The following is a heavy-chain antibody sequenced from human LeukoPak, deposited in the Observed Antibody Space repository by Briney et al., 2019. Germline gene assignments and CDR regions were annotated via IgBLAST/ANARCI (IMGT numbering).Heavy chain of an antibody. CDR1: GYTFTNYY. CDR3: ARGPVTGDFDY. Sequence: ASVKVSCKASGYTFTNYYIHWVRQAPGQGLEWMGWMNPNSGGTNYAQKFQGSVTMTRDTSISTAYMELSRLRSDDTAVYYCARGPVTGDFDYWGQGALVTVSS. CDR2: MNPNSGGT. V-gene: IGHV1-2*02. D-gene: IGHD7-27*01. J-gene: IGHJ4*02.